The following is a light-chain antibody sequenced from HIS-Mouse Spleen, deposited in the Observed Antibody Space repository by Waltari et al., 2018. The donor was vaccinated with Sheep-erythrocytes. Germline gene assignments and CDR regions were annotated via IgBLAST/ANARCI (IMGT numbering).Light chain of an antibody. CDR3: QQYNNWPET. J-gene: IGKJ1*01. Sequence: EIVMTQSPATLSVSPGERATLSCRASQSVSSNLAWYQVKPGQAPRLLIYGASTRATGIPARFSGSGSGTEFTLTISSMQSEDFAVYYCQQYNNWPETFGQGTKVEIK. CDR2: GAS. CDR1: QSVSSN. V-gene: IGKV3-15*01.